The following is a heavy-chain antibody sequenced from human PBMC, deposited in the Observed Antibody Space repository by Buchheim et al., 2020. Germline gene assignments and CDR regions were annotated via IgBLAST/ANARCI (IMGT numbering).Heavy chain of an antibody. D-gene: IGHD3-10*01. J-gene: IGHJ5*02. Sequence: EVQLVESGGGLVQPGGSLRLSCAASGFTFSSYSMNWVRQAPGKGLEWVSYISSSSSTIYYADSVKGRFTISRDNAKNSLYLQMNSLRAEDTDVYYCARNPHRLWVRVYNWFDPWGQGNL. V-gene: IGHV3-48*01. CDR1: GFTFSSYS. CDR2: ISSSSSTI. CDR3: ARNPHRLWVRVYNWFDP.